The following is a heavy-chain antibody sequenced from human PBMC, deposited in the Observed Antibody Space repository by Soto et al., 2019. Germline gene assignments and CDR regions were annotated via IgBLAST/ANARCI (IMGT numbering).Heavy chain of an antibody. V-gene: IGHV3-13*01. CDR1: GFPFSTYD. D-gene: IGHD6-19*01. CDR3: SRGPVAGPSYYYMDM. CDR2: IGAAGDT. J-gene: IGHJ6*03. Sequence: EVLLVESGGGLVQPGGSLRLSCAASGFPFSTYDMHWVRQSPGKGLEWNSAIGAAGDTYYSDSMKGRFTISRDNAKSSLYLQMNSLSAGDSAVYYCSRGPVAGPSYYYMDMWGKGTTVIVSS.